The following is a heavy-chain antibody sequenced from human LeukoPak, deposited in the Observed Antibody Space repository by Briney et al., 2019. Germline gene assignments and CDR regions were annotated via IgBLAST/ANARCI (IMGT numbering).Heavy chain of an antibody. Sequence: PSETLSLTCAVSNVSISIYYWSWVRQPPGKGLEWIGRISASGSTNYNPSLKSRVTMSVDTSKNQFSLKLSSVTAADTAVYYCAREITVTRHFDYWGKGTLVTVSS. V-gene: IGHV4-4*07. CDR1: NVSISIYY. D-gene: IGHD4-17*01. CDR2: ISASGST. CDR3: AREITVTRHFDY. J-gene: IGHJ4*02.